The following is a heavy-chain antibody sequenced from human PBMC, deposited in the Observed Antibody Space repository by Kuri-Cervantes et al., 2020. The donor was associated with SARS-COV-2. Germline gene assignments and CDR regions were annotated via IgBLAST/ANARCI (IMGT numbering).Heavy chain of an antibody. J-gene: IGHJ6*02. Sequence: SLKTHCAASGFTFNSYGMHRVRQAPGKGPEWVAVISYDGSNKYYADSVEGRFTIYRDNSKNTLYLQMNSLKTEDTAVYYCTPGQMLYSNYNRGVYYHGMDVWGQGTTVPSP. V-gene: IGHV3-30*03. D-gene: IGHD4-11*01. CDR2: ISYDGSNK. CDR3: TPGQMLYSNYNRGVYYHGMDV. CDR1: GFTFNSYG.